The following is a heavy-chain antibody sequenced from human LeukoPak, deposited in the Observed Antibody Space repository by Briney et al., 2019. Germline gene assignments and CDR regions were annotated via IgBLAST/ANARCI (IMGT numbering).Heavy chain of an antibody. CDR3: ARGVLTGYYEVPYFDY. CDR2: VYYSGST. CDR1: GGSVRSDSYY. D-gene: IGHD3-9*01. J-gene: IGHJ4*02. V-gene: IGHV4-61*01. Sequence: SETLSLTCTVSGGSVRSDSYYWSWIRQPPGKGLEWIGYVYYSGSTNYNPSLKSRVTISVDTSKNQFSLKLRSVTAADTAVYYCARGVLTGYYEVPYFDYWGQGTLVTVSS.